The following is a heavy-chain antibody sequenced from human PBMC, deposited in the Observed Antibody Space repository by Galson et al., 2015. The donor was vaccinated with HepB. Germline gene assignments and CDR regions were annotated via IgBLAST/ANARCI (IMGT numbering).Heavy chain of an antibody. CDR1: GDSVSSNSAV. Sequence: CAISGDSVSSNSAVWNWIRQSPSRGLEWLGRTYYRSRGYNDYAVSVKSRISNNADTSKNQVSLQLNSVTPDDTAVYYCAYGVDVWGQGTRVTVS. CDR2: TYYRSRGYN. V-gene: IGHV6-1*01. CDR3: AYGVDV. J-gene: IGHJ6*02.